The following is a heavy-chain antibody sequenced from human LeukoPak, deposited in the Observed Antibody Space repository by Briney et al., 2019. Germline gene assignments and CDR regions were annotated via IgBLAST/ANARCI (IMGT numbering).Heavy chain of an antibody. CDR2: IYYSGST. D-gene: IGHD3-22*01. Sequence: PSETLSLTCIVSGGSISSSSYYWGWIRQPPGKGLEWIGYIYYSGSTYYNPSLKSRVTISVDTSKNQFSLKLSSVTAADTAVYYCARVRRDYYDSSGWIRYYFDYWGQGTLVTVSS. V-gene: IGHV4-30-4*08. CDR3: ARVRRDYYDSSGWIRYYFDY. CDR1: GGSISSSSYY. J-gene: IGHJ4*02.